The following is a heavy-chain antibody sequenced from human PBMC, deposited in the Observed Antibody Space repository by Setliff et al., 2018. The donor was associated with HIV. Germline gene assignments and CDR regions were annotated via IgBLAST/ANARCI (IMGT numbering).Heavy chain of an antibody. CDR1: GGTFSDFR. J-gene: IGHJ4*02. D-gene: IGHD6-13*01. CDR2: ITPFVGIT. V-gene: IGHV1-69*10. Sequence: GASVKVSCKASGGTFSDFRITWVRQAPGQGLEWMGEITPFVGITNYAQKFQGRVTISADESTATAYIELSSLTSQGTAVYYCARDKGIREAASLDYWGQGSLVTVSS. CDR3: ARDKGIREAASLDY.